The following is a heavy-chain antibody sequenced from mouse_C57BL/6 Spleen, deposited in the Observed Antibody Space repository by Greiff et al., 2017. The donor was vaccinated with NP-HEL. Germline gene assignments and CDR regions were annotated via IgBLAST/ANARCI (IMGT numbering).Heavy chain of an antibody. D-gene: IGHD2-5*01. CDR2: IDPSDSYT. V-gene: IGHV1-50*01. J-gene: IGHJ4*01. CDR1: GYTFTSYW. CDR3: ARGRYSNYGTMDY. Sequence: QVQLQQPGAELVKPGASVKLSCKASGYTFTSYWMQWVKQRPGQGLEWIGEIDPSDSYTNYNQKFKGKATLTVDTSSSTAYMQLSSLTSEDSAVYCCARGRYSNYGTMDYWGQGTSVTVSS.